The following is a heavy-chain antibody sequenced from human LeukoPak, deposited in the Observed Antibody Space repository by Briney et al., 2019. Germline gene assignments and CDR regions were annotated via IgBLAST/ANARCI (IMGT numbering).Heavy chain of an antibody. CDR1: GFTFSSYS. CDR2: IRSNSDGGTI. Sequence: GGSLRLSCAASGFTFSSYSMNWVRQAPGKGLEWVGRIRSNSDGGTIDYAAPAKGRFTLSRDDSKTTLYLQMNSLQTEDTAVYYCATDFYDSTWGQGTLVTVSS. J-gene: IGHJ5*02. D-gene: IGHD3-22*01. V-gene: IGHV3-15*07. CDR3: ATDFYDST.